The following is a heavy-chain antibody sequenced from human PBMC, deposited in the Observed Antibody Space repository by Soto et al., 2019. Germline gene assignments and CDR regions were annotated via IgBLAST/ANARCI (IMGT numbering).Heavy chain of an antibody. D-gene: IGHD3-3*01. CDR2: INAGNGNT. Sequence: GASLKVSCKASGYTFTSYAMHWVRQAPGQRLEWMGWINAGNGNTKYSQKFQGRVTITRDTSASTAYMELSSLRSEDTAVYYCARSANDPFRFLEWCFDPWGPGTLVTVSS. J-gene: IGHJ5*02. CDR3: ARSANDPFRFLEWCFDP. V-gene: IGHV1-3*01. CDR1: GYTFTSYA.